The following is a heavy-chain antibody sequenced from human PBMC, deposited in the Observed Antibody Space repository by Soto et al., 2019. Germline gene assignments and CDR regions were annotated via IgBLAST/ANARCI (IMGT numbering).Heavy chain of an antibody. Sequence: EGSLSLSCATCGSILSDSAVDLVRQTPGKGLEWVSYISSSSSVIDYADSVKGRFTVSRDNARNSLYLQMNSLRAEDTAVYYCARDLSWGSNWYYYMDVWGKGTTVTVSS. CDR2: ISSSSSVI. CDR3: ARDLSWGSNWYYYMDV. V-gene: IGHV3-48*01. J-gene: IGHJ6*03. D-gene: IGHD7-27*01. CDR1: GSILSDSA.